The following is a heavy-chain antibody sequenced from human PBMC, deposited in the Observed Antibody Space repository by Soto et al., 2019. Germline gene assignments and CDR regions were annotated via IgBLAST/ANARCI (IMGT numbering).Heavy chain of an antibody. J-gene: IGHJ4*02. CDR3: ARGGRYYDFWSGYYRGDRPFDY. CDR2: INSDGSST. D-gene: IGHD3-3*01. V-gene: IGHV3-74*01. CDR1: GFTFSSYW. Sequence: EVQLVESGGGLVQPGGSLRLSCAASGFTFSSYWMHWVRQAPGKGLVWVSRINSDGSSTSYADSVKGRFTISRDNAKNXPYXQXTSLRAEDTAVYYCARGGRYYDFWSGYYRGDRPFDYWGQGTLVTVSS.